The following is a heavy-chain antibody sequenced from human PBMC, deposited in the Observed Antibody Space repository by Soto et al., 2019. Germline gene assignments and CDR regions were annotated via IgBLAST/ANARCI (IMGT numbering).Heavy chain of an antibody. Sequence: QVQLVQSGAEVKKPGSSVKVSCKASGGTFSSYAISWVRQAPGQGLEWMGGIIPIFGTANYAQKFQGRVTITGDESTGTAYMGMSSLRSEDTAVYYCARGADYDFWSGYAAYYGMDVCGQGTTVTVSS. D-gene: IGHD3-3*01. CDR1: GGTFSSYA. J-gene: IGHJ6*02. CDR2: IIPIFGTA. V-gene: IGHV1-69*01. CDR3: ARGADYDFWSGYAAYYGMDV.